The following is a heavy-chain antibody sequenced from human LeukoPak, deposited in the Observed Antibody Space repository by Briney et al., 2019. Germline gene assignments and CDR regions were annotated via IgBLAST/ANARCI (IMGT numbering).Heavy chain of an antibody. CDR1: GFTFSSYA. CDR3: ASCEGHYGDYAFDY. Sequence: GRSLRLSCAASGFTFSSYAMHWVRRAPGKGLEWVAVISYDGSNKYYADPVKGRFTISRDNSKNTLYLQMNSLRAEGTAVYYCASCEGHYGDYAFDYWGQGTLVTVSS. D-gene: IGHD4-17*01. V-gene: IGHV3-30*04. J-gene: IGHJ4*02. CDR2: ISYDGSNK.